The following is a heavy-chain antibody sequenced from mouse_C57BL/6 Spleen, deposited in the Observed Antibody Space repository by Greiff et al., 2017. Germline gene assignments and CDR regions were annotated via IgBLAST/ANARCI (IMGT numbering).Heavy chain of an antibody. CDR1: GYTFTDYE. Sequence: VHLVESGAELVRPGASVTLSCKASGYTFTDYEMHWVKQTPVHGLEWIGAIDPETGGTAYNQKFKGKAILTADKSSSTAYMELRSLTSEDSAVYYCTRSHYSNYFDYWGQGTTLTVSS. CDR3: TRSHYSNYFDY. D-gene: IGHD2-5*01. J-gene: IGHJ2*01. CDR2: IDPETGGT. V-gene: IGHV1-15*01.